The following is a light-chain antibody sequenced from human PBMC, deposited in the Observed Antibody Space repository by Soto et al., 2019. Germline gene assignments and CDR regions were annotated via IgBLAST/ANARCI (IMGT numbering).Light chain of an antibody. J-gene: IGLJ2*01. CDR3: QTWGAGIRV. CDR2: VNSDGSH. V-gene: IGLV4-69*01. CDR1: SRPSRYA. Sequence: QLVLTQSPSASASLGASVKLTCTLSSRPSRYAIAWHQQQPEKGPRYLMKVNSDGSHNKGDGIPDRFSGSSSGAERYLTISSLQSEDEADYYCQTWGAGIRVFGGGTKLTVL.